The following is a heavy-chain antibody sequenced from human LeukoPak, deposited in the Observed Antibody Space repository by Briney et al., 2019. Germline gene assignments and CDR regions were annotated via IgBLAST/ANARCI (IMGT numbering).Heavy chain of an antibody. CDR3: AGVMAARREDLNWFDP. V-gene: IGHV4-39*07. CDR1: GGSISSSGSY. J-gene: IGHJ5*02. D-gene: IGHD6-6*01. Sequence: SETLSLTCTVSGGSISSSGSYWGWIRQPTGKGLEWIGSIYYSGNTYNPSLKSRVTISVDTSKNQFSLNLTSVNAADTAVYYCAGVMAARREDLNWFDPWGQGTLVTVSS. CDR2: IYYSGNT.